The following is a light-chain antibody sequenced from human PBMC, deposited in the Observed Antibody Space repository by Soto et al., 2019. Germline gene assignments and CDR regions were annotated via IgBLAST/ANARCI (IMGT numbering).Light chain of an antibody. CDR2: GAS. Sequence: EIVSTLSPATLSVSPGERATLSCRASQSVYNDLAWYQQKPGQAPRLLIYGASTRATGIPARFSGSGSGTDFTLTISRLEPEDFAVYACQKYRTFGQGTKVDI. V-gene: IGKV3-15*01. CDR3: QKYRT. CDR1: QSVYND. J-gene: IGKJ1*01.